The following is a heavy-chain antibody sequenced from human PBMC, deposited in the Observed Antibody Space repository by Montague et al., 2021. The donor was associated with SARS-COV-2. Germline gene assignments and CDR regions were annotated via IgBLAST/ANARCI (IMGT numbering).Heavy chain of an antibody. D-gene: IGHD2/OR15-2a*01. CDR2: IFHTGRA. V-gene: IGHV4-31*03. Sequence: TLSLTCTVSGTSIRSGGYYWTWIRQPPRKVLEWIGYIFHTGRAYYNPSLETRVNISVDTSNNLFSLRLSLVTAADTAMYFCARVRLFYYLDYWGQGTLGPVS. J-gene: IGHJ4*02. CDR1: GTSIRSGGYY. CDR3: ARVRLFYYLDY.